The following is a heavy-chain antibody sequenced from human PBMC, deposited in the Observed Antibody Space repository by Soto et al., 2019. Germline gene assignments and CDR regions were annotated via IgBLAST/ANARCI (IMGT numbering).Heavy chain of an antibody. CDR2: IYYSGST. D-gene: IGHD6-19*01. CDR1: GGSISSYY. J-gene: IGHJ5*02. CDR3: ARLVGEQWLVRGKVNWFDP. V-gene: IGHV4-59*01. Sequence: SETLSLTCTVSGGSISSYYWSWIRQPPGKGLEWIGYIYYSGSTNYNPSLKSRVTISVDTSKNQFSLKLSSVTAADTAVYYCARLVGEQWLVRGKVNWFDPWGQGTLVTVSS.